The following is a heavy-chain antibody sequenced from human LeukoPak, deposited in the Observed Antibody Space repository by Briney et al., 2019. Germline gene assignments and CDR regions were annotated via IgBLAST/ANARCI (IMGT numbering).Heavy chain of an antibody. V-gene: IGHV1-24*01. D-gene: IGHD4-11*01. CDR3: ATETTYDYSKNYYYYGMDV. J-gene: IGHJ6*02. CDR1: GYSLSEIS. Sequence: ASVKVSCKVSGYSLSEISIHWVRQAPGKGLEWMGGLDPEDGETVYAQKFEERVTMTEDTSTDTAYMELSSLRSEDTAVYYCATETTYDYSKNYYYYGMDVWGQGTTVTVSS. CDR2: LDPEDGET.